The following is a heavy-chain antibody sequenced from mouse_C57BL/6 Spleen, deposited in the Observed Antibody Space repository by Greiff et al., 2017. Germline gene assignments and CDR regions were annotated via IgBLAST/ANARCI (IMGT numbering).Heavy chain of an antibody. CDR3: TRSETTAPLD. Sequence: QVQLKESGAELVRPGASVTLSCKASGYTFTDYEMHWVKQTPVHGLEWIGAIDPETGGTAYNQKFKCKAILTADKSSSTAYMELRRLTSEDSAVYYCTRSETTAPLDWGQGTTLTVSS. V-gene: IGHV1-15*01. D-gene: IGHD1-2*01. CDR1: GYTFTDYE. CDR2: IDPETGGT. J-gene: IGHJ2*01.